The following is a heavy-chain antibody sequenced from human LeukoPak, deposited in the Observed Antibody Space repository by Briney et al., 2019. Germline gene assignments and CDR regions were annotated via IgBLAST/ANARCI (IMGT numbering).Heavy chain of an antibody. V-gene: IGHV3-11*04. Sequence: GGSLRLSCAASGFTFSDYYMSWIRQAPGKGLEWVSYISSSGSTIYYADSVKGRFTTSRDNAKNSLYLQMNSLRAEDTAVYYCARAGRVLLWFGELFEGYFDYWGQGTLVTVSS. CDR2: ISSSGSTI. J-gene: IGHJ4*02. CDR3: ARAGRVLLWFGELFEGYFDY. CDR1: GFTFSDYY. D-gene: IGHD3-10*01.